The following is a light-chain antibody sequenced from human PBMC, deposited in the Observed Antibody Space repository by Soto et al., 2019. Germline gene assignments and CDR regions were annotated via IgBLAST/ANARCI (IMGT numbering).Light chain of an antibody. CDR1: QSISRW. J-gene: IGKJ5*01. V-gene: IGKV1-5*01. CDR2: DAS. CDR3: QQYNTYST. Sequence: DIQMTQSPSSLSASVGDRVTIPCRASQSISRWLAWYQQKPGKAPKALIYDASTLRSGVPSRFSGGGSGTEFTLTISSLQPDDFATYYCQQYNTYSTFGQGTRLEIK.